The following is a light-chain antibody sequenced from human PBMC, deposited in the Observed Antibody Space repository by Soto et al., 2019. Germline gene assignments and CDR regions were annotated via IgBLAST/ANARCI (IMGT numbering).Light chain of an antibody. CDR3: QVWDSSSDHRGV. Sequence: SYELTQPPSVSVAPGQTARITCGGNNIGSKSVHWYQQKPGQAPVLVVYGDSDRPSGIPERFSGSNSGNTATLTISRVEAGDEADYYCQVWDSSSDHRGVFGTGTKLTVL. J-gene: IGLJ1*01. CDR1: NIGSKS. CDR2: GDS. V-gene: IGLV3-21*02.